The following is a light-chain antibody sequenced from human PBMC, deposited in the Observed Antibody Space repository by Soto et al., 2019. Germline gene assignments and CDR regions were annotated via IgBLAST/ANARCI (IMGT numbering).Light chain of an antibody. J-gene: IGKJ1*01. CDR2: GAS. V-gene: IGKV3-20*01. Sequence: ETVLTQSPGTLSLSPGERATLSCRASQTVRNSYLAWYQQEPGQAPRLLIYGASSRATGIPDRFSGSGSGTDFTLTISRLEPEDFVVYYCQQYGSSPWTFGQGTNVEIK. CDR3: QQYGSSPWT. CDR1: QTVRNSY.